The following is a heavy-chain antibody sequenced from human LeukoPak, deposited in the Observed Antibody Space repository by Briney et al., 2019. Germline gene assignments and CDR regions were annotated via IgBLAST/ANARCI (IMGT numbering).Heavy chain of an antibody. D-gene: IGHD3-10*01. CDR1: GGSISSYY. V-gene: IGHV4-4*07. J-gene: IGHJ4*02. Sequence: SETLSLTCTVSGGSISSYYWSWIRQPAGKGLEWIWRIYTSGSTNYNPSLKSRVTMSVDTSKNQFSLKLSSVTAADTAVYYCARDDYYYGSGSYFFDYWGQGTLVTVSS. CDR2: IYTSGST. CDR3: ARDDYYYGSGSYFFDY.